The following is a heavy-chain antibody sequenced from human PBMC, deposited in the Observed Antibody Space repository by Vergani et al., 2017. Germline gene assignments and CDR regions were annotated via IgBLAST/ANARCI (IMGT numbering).Heavy chain of an antibody. CDR3: ARVPRIAAAAYYYYYYGMDV. V-gene: IGHV4-34*01. Sequence: QVQLQQWGAGLLKPSETLSLTCAVYGGSFSGYYWSWIRQPPGKGLEWIGEINHSGSTNYNPSLKSRVTISVDTSKNQFSLKRSSVTAADTAVYYCARVPRIAAAAYYYYYYGMDVWGQGTTVTVSS. D-gene: IGHD6-13*01. CDR1: GGSFSGYY. CDR2: INHSGST. J-gene: IGHJ6*02.